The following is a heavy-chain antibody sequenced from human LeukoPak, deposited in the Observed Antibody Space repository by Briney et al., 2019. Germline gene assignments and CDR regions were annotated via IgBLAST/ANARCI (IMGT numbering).Heavy chain of an antibody. D-gene: IGHD3-10*01. Sequence: GGSLRLSCSASGFTFSSYAMHWVRQAPGKGLEYVSAISSNGGSTYYSDSVKGRFTISRDNSKNTLYLQMSSLRAEDTAVYYCVKATYYYGSGSYEIYYYGMDVWGQGTTVTVSS. CDR1: GFTFSSYA. CDR3: VKATYYYGSGSYEIYYYGMDV. J-gene: IGHJ6*02. V-gene: IGHV3-64D*06. CDR2: ISSNGGST.